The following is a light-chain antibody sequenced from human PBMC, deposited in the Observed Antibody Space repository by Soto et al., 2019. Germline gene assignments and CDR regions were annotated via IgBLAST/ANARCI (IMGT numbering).Light chain of an antibody. CDR2: AAS. J-gene: IGKJ5*01. V-gene: IGKV1-39*01. CDR1: QSISNN. Sequence: DIQMTQSPSSLSASVGDRVTITCRASQSISNNLNWYQQKPGRTPKFLIYAASNLQSGVPSRFSGSGSGTEFTLTVSSLQPEAFATYYCQQTHSSSITFRQGTRLEIE. CDR3: QQTHSSSIT.